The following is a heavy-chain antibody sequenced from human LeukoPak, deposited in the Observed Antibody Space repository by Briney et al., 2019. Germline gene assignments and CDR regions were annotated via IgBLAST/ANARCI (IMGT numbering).Heavy chain of an antibody. J-gene: IGHJ3*02. V-gene: IGHV4-59*01. CDR1: GGSFSGYY. CDR2: IYYSGST. CDR3: ARDRVVRGGNAFDI. Sequence: PSETLSLTCAVYGGSFSGYYWSWIRQPPGKGLEWIGNIYYSGSTNYNPSLKSRVTISVDTSKNQFSLKLSSVTAADTAVYYCARDRVVRGGNAFDIWGQGTMVTVSS. D-gene: IGHD3-10*01.